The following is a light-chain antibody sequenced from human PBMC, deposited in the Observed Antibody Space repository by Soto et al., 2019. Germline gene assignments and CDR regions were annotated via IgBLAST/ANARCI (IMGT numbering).Light chain of an antibody. CDR3: SSYTTIKSGV. CDR2: EVS. J-gene: IGLJ2*01. CDR1: SSDIGTSKY. V-gene: IGLV2-14*01. Sequence: QSALTPPASVSGSPGQSITISCTGTSSDIGTSKYVSWFQHHPGKAPKLIIFEVSNRPSGISDGFSGVKSANTAWLTITGVQHEDEADYHYSSYTTIKSGVFGGGTQLTV.